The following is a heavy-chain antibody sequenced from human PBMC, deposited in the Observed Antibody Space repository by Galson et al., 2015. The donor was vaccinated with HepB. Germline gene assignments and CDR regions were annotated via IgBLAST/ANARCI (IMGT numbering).Heavy chain of an antibody. J-gene: IGHJ4*02. D-gene: IGHD4/OR15-4a*01. CDR1: GGSISSSSYY. Sequence: SETLSLTCTVSGGSISSSSYYWGWIRQPPGKGLEWIGSIYYSGSTYYNPSLKSRVTISVDTSKNQFSLKLSSVTAADTAVYYCARRNDYDNHFDYWGQGTLVTVSS. V-gene: IGHV4-39*01. CDR2: IYYSGST. CDR3: ARRNDYDNHFDY.